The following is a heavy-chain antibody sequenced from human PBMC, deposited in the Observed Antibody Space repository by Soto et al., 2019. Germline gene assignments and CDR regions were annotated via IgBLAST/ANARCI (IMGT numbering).Heavy chain of an antibody. D-gene: IGHD3-22*01. V-gene: IGHV3-23*01. Sequence: GGSLRLSCAASGFTFSSYAMSWVRQAPGKGLEWVSAISGSGGSTYYADSVKGRFTISRDNSKNTLYLQMNSLRAEDTAVYYCAKERIYYDSSGYYLKTFDYWGQGTLVTVSS. J-gene: IGHJ4*02. CDR3: AKERIYYDSSGYYLKTFDY. CDR2: ISGSGGST. CDR1: GFTFSSYA.